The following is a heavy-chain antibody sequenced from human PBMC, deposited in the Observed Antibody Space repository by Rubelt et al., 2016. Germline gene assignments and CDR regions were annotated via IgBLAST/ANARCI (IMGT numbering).Heavy chain of an antibody. CDR2: ISAYNGNT. J-gene: IGHJ6*02. D-gene: IGHD2-8*02. CDR1: GYTFTNYG. Sequence: QVQLVQSGAEVKKPGASVRVSCKASGYTFTNYGISWVRQAPGQGLEWMGGISAYNGNTNDAGRLRGKATMTTETSRSKADRERRSLRSDETAVYCCARDVGTALGMDVWGQGTTVTVSS. CDR3: ARDVGTALGMDV. V-gene: IGHV1-18*01.